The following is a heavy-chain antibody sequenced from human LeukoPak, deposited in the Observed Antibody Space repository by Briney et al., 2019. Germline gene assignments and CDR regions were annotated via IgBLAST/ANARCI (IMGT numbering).Heavy chain of an antibody. V-gene: IGHV1-2*02. CDR3: ARGSPSNGYCSSTSCYRLGP. D-gene: IGHD2-2*01. CDR2: INPNSGGT. CDR1: GYTFTSYD. J-gene: IGHJ5*02. Sequence: GASVKVSCKASGYTFTSYDINWVRQAPGQGLEWMGWINPNSGGTNYAQKFQGRVTMTRDTSISTAYMELSRLRSDDTAVYYCARGSPSNGYCSSTSCYRLGPWGRGTLVTVSS.